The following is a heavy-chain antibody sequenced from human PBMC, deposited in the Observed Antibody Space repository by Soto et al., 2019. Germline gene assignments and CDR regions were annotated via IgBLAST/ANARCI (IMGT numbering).Heavy chain of an antibody. Sequence: QVQLQESGPGLVKPSETLSLTCTVSGDSVSSGSYDWTWIWQPPGKGREWIGNIYDSGSTNYHLSLTRRVTHSVDTSKNPFSLKLSSVTAADPGVYYCARFLPAEGACCPWGQGSLVTVSP. D-gene: IGHD2-2*01. J-gene: IGHJ5*02. CDR2: IYDSGST. V-gene: IGHV4-61*01. CDR1: GDSVSSGSYD. CDR3: ARFLPAEGACCP.